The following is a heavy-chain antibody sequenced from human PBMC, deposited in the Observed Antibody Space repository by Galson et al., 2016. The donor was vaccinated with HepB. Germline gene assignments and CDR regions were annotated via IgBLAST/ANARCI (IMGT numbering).Heavy chain of an antibody. V-gene: IGHV4-39*01. Sequence: SETLSLTCTVSGGSVSRTSFYWGWVRQSPGKGLEWIGSIDYSGTTYYNQSLRSRPTMFVEPTKNQFFLKLTSMTAADTTVYYCARPSFNSRHLGEFDSWGQGTLVTVSS. J-gene: IGHJ4*02. CDR3: ARPSFNSRHLGEFDS. D-gene: IGHD3-3*01. CDR1: GGSVSRTSFY. CDR2: IDYSGTT.